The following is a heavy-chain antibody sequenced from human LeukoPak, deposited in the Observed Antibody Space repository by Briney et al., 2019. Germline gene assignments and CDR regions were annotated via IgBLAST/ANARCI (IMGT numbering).Heavy chain of an antibody. V-gene: IGHV4-30-4*08. CDR3: ARINDYSNYGSDY. J-gene: IGHJ4*02. CDR2: IYYSGST. D-gene: IGHD4-11*01. Sequence: SETLSLTCTVSGGSISSGDYYWRWLRQPPGKGLEWIGYIYYSGSTYYNPSLKSRVTISVDTSKNQICLKLSSVTAADTAVYYCARINDYSNYGSDYWGQGTLVTVSS. CDR1: GGSISSGDYY.